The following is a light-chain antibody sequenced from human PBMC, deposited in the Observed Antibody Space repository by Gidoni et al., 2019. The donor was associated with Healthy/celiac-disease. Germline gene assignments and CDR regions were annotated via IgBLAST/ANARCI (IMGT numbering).Light chain of an antibody. J-gene: IGKJ2*01. Sequence: DVVMTQSPLSLPVTLGQTASISCRSSQSLVYSDVTTYLNWFQQSPGQSPRRLIYKVSNRDSGVPDRFSGSGSGTDFTLKISMVEAEDVGVYYCMQGTHWPPLFGQGTKLEIK. CDR3: MQGTHWPPL. CDR1: QSLVYSDVTTY. V-gene: IGKV2-30*01. CDR2: KVS.